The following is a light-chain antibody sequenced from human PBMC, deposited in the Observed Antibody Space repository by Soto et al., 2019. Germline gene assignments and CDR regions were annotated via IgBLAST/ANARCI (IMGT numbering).Light chain of an antibody. Sequence: EIVLTQSPGTLSLSAGERATLSCRASQSVSSSYLAWYQQKPGQAPRLLIYGASSRPTGIPDRFSGSGSGTDFTLTISRLEPEDFAVYYCQQYGSSSTFGQGTRLEIK. V-gene: IGKV3-20*01. CDR2: GAS. CDR3: QQYGSSST. J-gene: IGKJ5*01. CDR1: QSVSSSY.